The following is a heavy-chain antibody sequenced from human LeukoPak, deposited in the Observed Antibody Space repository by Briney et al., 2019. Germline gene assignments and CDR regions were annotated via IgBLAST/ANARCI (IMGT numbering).Heavy chain of an antibody. CDR1: GGSISSSNW. CDR3: ARSRAFNSGAFDP. V-gene: IGHV4-4*02. Sequence: PSETLSLTCAVSGGSISSSNWWSWVRQPPGKGLEWIGEIYHSGSTNYNPSLKSRVTISVDTSRNQFSLRLNSVTAADTAVYYCARSRAFNSGAFDPWGQGSLVTVSS. D-gene: IGHD1-26*01. CDR2: IYHSGST. J-gene: IGHJ5*02.